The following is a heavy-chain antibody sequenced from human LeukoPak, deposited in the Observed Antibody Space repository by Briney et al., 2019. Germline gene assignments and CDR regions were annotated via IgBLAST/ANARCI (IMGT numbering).Heavy chain of an antibody. V-gene: IGHV3-7*01. D-gene: IGHD3-10*01. Sequence: PGGSLRLSCAASGFSFSSYSMNWVRQAPGKGLEWVADIKQDGSEKYYVDSVKGRFTISRDNAKKSLYLQMNNLRAEDTAVYYCARAQGNFGSGSYYNPGDYWGQGTLVTVSS. J-gene: IGHJ4*02. CDR2: IKQDGSEK. CDR1: GFSFSSYS. CDR3: ARAQGNFGSGSYYNPGDY.